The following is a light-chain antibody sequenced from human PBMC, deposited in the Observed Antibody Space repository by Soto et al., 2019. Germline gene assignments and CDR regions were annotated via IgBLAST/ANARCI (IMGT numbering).Light chain of an antibody. CDR2: DVS. CDR1: SSDVGSYNS. J-gene: IGLJ3*02. CDR3: SSYTTSSTQVV. V-gene: IGLV2-14*01. Sequence: QSALTQPASVSGSPGQSITISCTGTSSDVGSYNSVSWYQQYPGKAPKLMIYDVSNRPSGVSYRFSGSKSGNTASLTISGLQAEDEADYYCSSYTTSSTQVVFGGGTKLTVL.